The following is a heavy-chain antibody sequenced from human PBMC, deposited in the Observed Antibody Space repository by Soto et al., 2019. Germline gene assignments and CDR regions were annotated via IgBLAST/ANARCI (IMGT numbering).Heavy chain of an antibody. D-gene: IGHD6-6*01. J-gene: IGHJ4*02. Sequence: PGGSLRLSCAASGFTFSSYAMSWVRQAPGKGLVWVSVISGSDDSTYYADSVKGRFTISRDNSKNTLYLQMNSLRAVDTAVYYCAKRSSSSTFDYWGQGTLVTVSS. CDR3: AKRSSSSTFDY. CDR2: ISGSDDST. CDR1: GFTFSSYA. V-gene: IGHV3-23*01.